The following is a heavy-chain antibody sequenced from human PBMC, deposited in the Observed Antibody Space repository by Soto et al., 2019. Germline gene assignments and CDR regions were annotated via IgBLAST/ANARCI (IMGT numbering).Heavy chain of an antibody. CDR1: GYSFTSYW. V-gene: IGHV5-51*01. Sequence: EVQLVQSGAEVKKPGESLKISCKGSGYSFTSYWIGWVRQMPGKGLEWMGIIYPGDSDTRYSPSFQGQVTISADKSIRSAYLQSSNLKASDTALYYCAGARVYSGQYYFDYWGQGTLVTVSS. D-gene: IGHD5-12*01. CDR3: AGARVYSGQYYFDY. J-gene: IGHJ4*02. CDR2: IYPGDSDT.